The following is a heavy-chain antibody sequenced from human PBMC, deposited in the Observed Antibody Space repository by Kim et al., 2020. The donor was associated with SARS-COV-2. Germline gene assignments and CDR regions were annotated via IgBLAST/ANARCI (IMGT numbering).Heavy chain of an antibody. J-gene: IGHJ6*02. V-gene: IGHV3-48*03. CDR1: GFTFSSYE. Sequence: GGSLRLSCAASGFTFSSYEMNWVRQAPWKGLEWVSYIGSSGRTIYYAASMKRRFTFSRDNTKNSLYLLMNILGGEATAVYYSTRIPTDYYVMVGCGQGT. CDR3: TRIPTDYYVMVG. CDR2: IGSSGRTI.